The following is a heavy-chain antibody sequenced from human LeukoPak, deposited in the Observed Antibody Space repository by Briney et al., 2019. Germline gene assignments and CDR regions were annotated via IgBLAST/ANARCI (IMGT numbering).Heavy chain of an antibody. D-gene: IGHD3-22*01. CDR1: SGSISSSECY. J-gene: IGHJ4*02. V-gene: IGHV4-39*01. CDR2: VYYTGNT. CDR3: ARLAGYYYDRSGYPKPSSLIDF. Sequence: SETLSLTCTVSSGSISSSECYWGWIRPAPGKGLGWVGAVYYTGNTYYNPSLKSRVTISVATYKNQFSLNLNSVTASHTFVFYCARLAGYYYDRSGYPKPSSLIDFWGQGILVTVSS.